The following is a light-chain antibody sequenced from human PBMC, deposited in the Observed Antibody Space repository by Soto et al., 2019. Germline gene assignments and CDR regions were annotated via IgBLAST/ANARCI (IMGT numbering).Light chain of an antibody. CDR1: QSVDIYF. J-gene: IGKJ1*01. CDR3: QQNSSSGT. CDR2: GAS. V-gene: IGKV3-20*01. Sequence: EIVLTPSPGTLSLSPWYRANLSCRSSQSVDIYFFAWYQQKPGHAPRLLIDGASNTATSPPESCSGRASATYFPLTISIQGPDYSVEYYRQQNSSSGTFGQGTKVDIK.